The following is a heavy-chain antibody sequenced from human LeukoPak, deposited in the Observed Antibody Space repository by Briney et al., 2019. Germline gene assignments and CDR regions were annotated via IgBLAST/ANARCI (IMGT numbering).Heavy chain of an antibody. Sequence: GGSLRLSCAASGLTFSSYGMHWVRQAPGKGLEWVAFIRYDGSNKYYADSVKGRFTISRDNSKNTLYLQMNSLRAEDTAVYYCATLTDFWSGYPHSYWGQGTLVTVSS. CDR1: GLTFSSYG. D-gene: IGHD3-3*01. V-gene: IGHV3-30*02. J-gene: IGHJ4*02. CDR3: ATLTDFWSGYPHSY. CDR2: IRYDGSNK.